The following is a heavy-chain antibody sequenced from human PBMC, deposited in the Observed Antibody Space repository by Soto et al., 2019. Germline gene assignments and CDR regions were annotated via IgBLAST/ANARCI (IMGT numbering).Heavy chain of an antibody. D-gene: IGHD2-2*02. V-gene: IGHV3-20*04. J-gene: IGHJ6*02. Sequence: EVQLLESGGGLAQPGGSLRLSCTATDHAMSWVRQAPGKGLEWVSAISGSGDVTHYGDSVKGRVTISRDKSKNPMYQQMDGLRVDDTAVYYCATRIYTTNPGGMDVWGQGTTVTVSS. CDR2: ISGSGDVT. CDR3: ATRIYTTNPGGMDV. CDR1: DHA.